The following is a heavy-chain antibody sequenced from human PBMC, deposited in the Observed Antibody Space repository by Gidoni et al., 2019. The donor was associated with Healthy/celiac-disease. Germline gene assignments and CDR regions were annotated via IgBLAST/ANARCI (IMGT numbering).Heavy chain of an antibody. CDR2: IFSNDEK. D-gene: IGHD5-12*01. V-gene: IGHV2-26*01. Sequence: QVTLKESGPVLVKPTETLTLTCTVSGFSLSNARMGVSWIRQPPGKALEWLAHIFSNDEKSYSTSLKSRLTISKDTSKSQVVRTMTNMDPVDTAKDYCARHGVEMATITNFDYWGQGTLVTVSS. CDR1: GFSLSNARMG. J-gene: IGHJ4*02. CDR3: ARHGVEMATITNFDY.